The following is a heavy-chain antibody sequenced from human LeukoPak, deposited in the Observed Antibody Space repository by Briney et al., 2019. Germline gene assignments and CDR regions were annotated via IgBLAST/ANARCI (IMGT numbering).Heavy chain of an antibody. CDR3: AKDRIAVAGSLGY. CDR2: IRYDGSNK. CDR1: GFTFSSYG. Sequence: PGGSLRLSCAASGFTFSSYGMHWVRQAPGKGLEWVAFIRYDGSNKYYADSVKGRFTISRDNSKNTLYLQMNSLRAEDTAVYYCAKDRIAVAGSLGYWGQGTLVTVSS. J-gene: IGHJ4*02. D-gene: IGHD6-19*01. V-gene: IGHV3-30*02.